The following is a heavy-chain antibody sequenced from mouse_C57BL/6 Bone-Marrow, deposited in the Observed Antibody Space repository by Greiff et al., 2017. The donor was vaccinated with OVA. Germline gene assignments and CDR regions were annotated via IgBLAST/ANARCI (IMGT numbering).Heavy chain of an antibody. V-gene: IGHV1-4*01. CDR1: GYTFTSYT. CDR3: TRGYYFDY. J-gene: IGHJ2*01. Sequence: QVQLKESGAELARPGASVKMSCKASGYTFTSYTIQWVKQRPGQGLEWIGYIDPTNDYTNYNQKFKGKATLTADKSSSTAYMQLSSLTSEDSAVYYCTRGYYFDYWGQGTTLTVSS. CDR2: IDPTNDYT.